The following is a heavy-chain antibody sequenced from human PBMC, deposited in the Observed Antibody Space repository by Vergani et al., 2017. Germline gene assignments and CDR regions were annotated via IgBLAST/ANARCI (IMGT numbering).Heavy chain of an antibody. J-gene: IGHJ2*01. CDR2: IYTSGST. V-gene: IGHV4-61*02. CDR3: ARDLQGGGYSYGYSWYFDL. D-gene: IGHD5-18*01. CDR1: GDSISSGSYY. Sequence: QVQLQESGPGLVKPSQTLSLTCTVSGDSISSGSYYWSWIRQPAGKGLEWIGRIYTSGSTNYNPSLKSRVTISVDTSKNQFSLKLSSVTAADTAVYYCARDLQGGGYSYGYSWYFDLWGRGTLVTVSS.